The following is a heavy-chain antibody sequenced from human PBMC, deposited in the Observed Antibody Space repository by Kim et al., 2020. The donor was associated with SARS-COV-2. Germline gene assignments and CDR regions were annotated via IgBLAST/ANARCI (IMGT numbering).Heavy chain of an antibody. V-gene: IGHV6-1*01. D-gene: IGHD6-19*01. CDR3: SREGLTIGVAGNLWLYFFDY. Sequence: SQTLSLTCAISGDSVSSNSAAWNWIRQSPSRGLEWLGRTYYRSKWHNDYAVSVKSRITINPDTSKNQFSLQLNSVTPEDTAVYYCSREGLTIGVAGNLWLYFFDYWGQGTLVTVSS. CDR2: TYYRSKWHN. CDR1: GDSVSSNSAA. J-gene: IGHJ4*02.